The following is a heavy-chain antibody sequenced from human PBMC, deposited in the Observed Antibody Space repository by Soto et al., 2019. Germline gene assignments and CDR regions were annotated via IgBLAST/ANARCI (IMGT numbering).Heavy chain of an antibody. CDR1: GGSFSGYY. Sequence: SETLSLTCAVYGGSFSGYYWSWIRQPPGKGLEWIGEINHSGSTNYNPSLKGRVTISVDTSKNQFSLKLSSVTAADTAVYYCARGSPYYYDSSGYYFDYWGQGTLVTVSS. J-gene: IGHJ4*02. CDR2: INHSGST. V-gene: IGHV4-34*01. CDR3: ARGSPYYYDSSGYYFDY. D-gene: IGHD3-22*01.